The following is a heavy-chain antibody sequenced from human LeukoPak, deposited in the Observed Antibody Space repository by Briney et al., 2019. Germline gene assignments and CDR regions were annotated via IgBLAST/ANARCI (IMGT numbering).Heavy chain of an antibody. D-gene: IGHD3-3*01. CDR3: AREVRATIFGVVIEYYFDY. CDR2: IYTSGST. CDR1: GGSISSYY. Sequence: SETLSLTCTVSGGSISSYYWSWIRQPAGKGLEWIGRIYTSGSTNYNPSLKSRVTMSVDTSKNQFSLKLSSVTAADTAVYYCAREVRATIFGVVIEYYFDYWGQGTLVTVSS. V-gene: IGHV4-4*07. J-gene: IGHJ4*02.